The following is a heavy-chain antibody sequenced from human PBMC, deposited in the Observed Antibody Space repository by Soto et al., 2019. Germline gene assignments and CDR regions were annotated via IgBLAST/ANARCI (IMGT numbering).Heavy chain of an antibody. CDR1: GGSISSGGYY. J-gene: IGHJ5*02. CDR3: ARGCSWYQLLYLPENWLDP. D-gene: IGHD2-2*02. V-gene: IGHV4-31*03. CDR2: IYYSGST. Sequence: PSETLSLTCTVSGGSISSGGYYWSWIRQHPGKGLEWIGYIYYSGSTYYNPSLKSRVTISVDTSKNQFSLKLSSVTAADTAVYYCARGCSWYQLLYLPENWLDPWCQGPLVTVSS.